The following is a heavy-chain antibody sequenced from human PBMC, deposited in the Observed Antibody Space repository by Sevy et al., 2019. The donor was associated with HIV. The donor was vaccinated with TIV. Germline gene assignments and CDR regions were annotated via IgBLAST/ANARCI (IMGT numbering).Heavy chain of an antibody. CDR1: GFTLSSYG. CDR2: IRYDGSNK. J-gene: IGHJ6*02. Sequence: GGSLRLSCAASGFTLSSYGMHWVRQAPGKGLEWVAVIRYDGSNKYYADSVKGRFTISRDNSKNMLYLQMNSLRAEDTAVYFCAKVLHIVVVPAAIDYYYGMDVWGQGTTVTVSS. V-gene: IGHV3-30*02. CDR3: AKVLHIVVVPAAIDYYYGMDV. D-gene: IGHD2-2*01.